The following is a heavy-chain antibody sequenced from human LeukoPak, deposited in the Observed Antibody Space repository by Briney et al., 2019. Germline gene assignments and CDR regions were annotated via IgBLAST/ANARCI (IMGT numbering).Heavy chain of an antibody. CDR2: IWYDGSNK. CDR3: GRDPYDSRVPGSYVMDV. Sequence: PGGTLRLSCAASGFTFSSYGMHWVRQAPAKGLEGVAVIWYDGSNKYYADSVKDRFTTPRDNSTTTLYLQRNSLRAEDTAVYYCGRDPYDSRVPGSYVMDVWGQGTTVTVSS. D-gene: IGHD3-22*01. J-gene: IGHJ6*02. CDR1: GFTFSSYG. V-gene: IGHV3-33*01.